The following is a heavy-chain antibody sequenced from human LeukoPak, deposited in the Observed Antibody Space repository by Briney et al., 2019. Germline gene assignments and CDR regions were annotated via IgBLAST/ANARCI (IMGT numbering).Heavy chain of an antibody. J-gene: IGHJ4*02. V-gene: IGHV1-69*13. CDR3: AWGTYYYGSGSYSY. Sequence: GASVKVSCKASGGTFSSYAISWVRQAPGQGLEWMGGIIAIFGTAIYAQKFQGRVTITADESTRTAYMELSSLRSEDTAVHYCAWGTYYYGSGSYSYWGQGTLVTVSS. CDR1: GGTFSSYA. D-gene: IGHD3-10*01. CDR2: IIAIFGTA.